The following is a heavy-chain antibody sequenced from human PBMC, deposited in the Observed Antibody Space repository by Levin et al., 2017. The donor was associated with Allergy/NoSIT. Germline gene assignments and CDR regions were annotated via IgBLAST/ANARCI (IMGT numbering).Heavy chain of an antibody. Sequence: PGGSLRLSCVASGFTFDTYAMHWVRQAAGKGLEWVAVISYDGSDRDYADSVKGRFTISRDNSKNTLYLQMNSLRDEDTAVYYCARRPTVALSLNLDYWGQGTLVTVSS. CDR3: ARRPTVALSLNLDY. CDR2: ISYDGSDR. J-gene: IGHJ4*02. CDR1: GFTFDTYA. D-gene: IGHD4-23*01. V-gene: IGHV3-30*14.